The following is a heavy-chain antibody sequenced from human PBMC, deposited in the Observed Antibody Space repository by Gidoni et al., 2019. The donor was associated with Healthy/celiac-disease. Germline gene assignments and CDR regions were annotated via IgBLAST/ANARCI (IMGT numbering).Heavy chain of an antibody. V-gene: IGHV3-48*03. CDR2: ISSSGSTI. J-gene: IGHJ4*02. Sequence: EVQLVESGGGWVQPGGSLRISCAASGLTFSSYEMNWVRQAPGKGLEWVSYISSSGSTIYYADSVKGRFNISRDNAKNPLYLQMNSLRAEDTAVYYCARVGGVGSWYDYWGQGTLVTVSS. CDR3: ARVGGVGSWYDY. D-gene: IGHD6-13*01. CDR1: GLTFSSYE.